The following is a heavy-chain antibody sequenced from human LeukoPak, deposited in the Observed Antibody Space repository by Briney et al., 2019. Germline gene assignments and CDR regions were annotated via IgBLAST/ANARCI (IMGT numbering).Heavy chain of an antibody. V-gene: IGHV3-30*18. Sequence: GGSLRLSCAASGFTVSSNYIWVRQAPGKGLEWVASISYDGSKKYYADSVRGRFTISRDNAKNSLYLQMNSLRAEDTALYYCAKGLAAAVENRFDPWGQGTLVTVSS. CDR3: AKGLAAAVENRFDP. D-gene: IGHD6-13*01. CDR2: ISYDGSKK. J-gene: IGHJ5*02. CDR1: GFTVSSNY.